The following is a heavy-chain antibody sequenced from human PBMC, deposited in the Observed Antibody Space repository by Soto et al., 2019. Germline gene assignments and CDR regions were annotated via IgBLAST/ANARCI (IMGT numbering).Heavy chain of an antibody. J-gene: IGHJ4*02. CDR1: GFTFSNAW. V-gene: IGHV3-15*01. Sequence: EVQLVESGGGLVKPGGSLRLSCAASGFTFSNAWMSWVRQAPGKGLEWVGRIKSKTDGGTTDYAAPVKGRFTISRDDSKNTLYLQMNSLKTEDTAVYYCTTDVLGFIQLWLRRDYWGQGTLVTVSS. CDR3: TTDVLGFIQLWLRRDY. D-gene: IGHD5-18*01. CDR2: IKSKTDGGTT.